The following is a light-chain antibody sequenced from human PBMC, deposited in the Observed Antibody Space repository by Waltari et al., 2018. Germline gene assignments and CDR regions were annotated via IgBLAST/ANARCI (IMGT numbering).Light chain of an antibody. V-gene: IGLV3-21*02. J-gene: IGLJ3*02. CDR1: DIGYKS. CDR3: QGWDSSRAHVL. Sequence: SYVLTQAPSVSVAPGQTARITCGGIDIGYKSVHWYQQKPGQAPVLVVYSDSARPSGITERVSGANAGETAPLTISRVEAGEEADYYCQGWDSSRAHVLFGGGTKVTVL. CDR2: SDS.